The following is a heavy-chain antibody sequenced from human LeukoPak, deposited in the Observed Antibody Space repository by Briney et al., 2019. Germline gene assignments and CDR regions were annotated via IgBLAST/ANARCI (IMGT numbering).Heavy chain of an antibody. CDR2: INPNSGDT. CDR1: GYSFTGYY. J-gene: IGHJ6*03. Sequence: VASVKVSCKASGYSFTGYYMHWVRQAPGQGLEWMGWINPNSGDTKYAQKFQGRVTMTRDTSISTAYMELTSLRSDDTAVYYCARGGLRVMVYRLYYMDVWGKGPRSPSP. CDR3: ARGGLRVMVYRLYYMDV. V-gene: IGHV1-2*02. D-gene: IGHD2-8*01.